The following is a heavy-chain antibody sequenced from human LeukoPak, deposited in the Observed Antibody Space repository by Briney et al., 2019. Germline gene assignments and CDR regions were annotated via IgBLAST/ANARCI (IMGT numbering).Heavy chain of an antibody. V-gene: IGHV3-30*18. J-gene: IGHJ4*02. D-gene: IGHD5-12*01. CDR3: AKDIEWLRPKVVDY. Sequence: PGKSLRLSCAASGFTFSSYGMHWVRQAPGKGLEWVAVISYDGSNKYYADSVKGRFTISRDNSKNTLYLQMNSLRAEDTAVYYCAKDIEWLRPKVVDYWGQGTLVTVSS. CDR2: ISYDGSNK. CDR1: GFTFSSYG.